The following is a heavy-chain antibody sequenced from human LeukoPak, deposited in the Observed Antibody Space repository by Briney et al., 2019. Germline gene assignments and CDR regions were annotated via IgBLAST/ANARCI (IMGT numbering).Heavy chain of an antibody. CDR3: ARSRGGQPYYYYYYMDV. Sequence: GASVNVSCKASGGTFSSYAISWVRQAPGQGLEWMGGIIPIFGTANYAQKFQGRVTITTDESTSTAYMELSSLRSEDTAVYYCARSRGGQPYYYYYYMDVWGKGTTVTVSS. J-gene: IGHJ6*03. CDR2: IIPIFGTA. D-gene: IGHD3-16*01. V-gene: IGHV1-69*05. CDR1: GGTFSSYA.